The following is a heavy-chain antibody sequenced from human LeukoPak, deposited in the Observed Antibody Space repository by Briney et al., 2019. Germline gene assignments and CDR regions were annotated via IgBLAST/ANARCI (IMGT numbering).Heavy chain of an antibody. CDR3: ARKQSDAFDI. CDR1: GFTFGSYS. CDR2: ISSSSSYI. V-gene: IGHV3-21*01. J-gene: IGHJ3*02. Sequence: PGRSLRLSCAASGFTFGSYSMNWVRQAPGKGLEWVSSISSSSSYIYYADSVKGRFTISRDNAKNSLYLQMNSLRAEDTAVYYCARKQSDAFDIWGQGTMVTVSS.